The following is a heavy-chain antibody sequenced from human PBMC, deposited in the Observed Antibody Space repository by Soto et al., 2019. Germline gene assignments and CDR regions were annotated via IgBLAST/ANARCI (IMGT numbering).Heavy chain of an antibody. J-gene: IGHJ4*01. CDR2: IYYSGNT. CDR3: ARQGGHAGYDFEN. CDR1: GASVTTSSYY. V-gene: IGHV4-39*01. D-gene: IGHD5-12*01. Sequence: SETLSLTCTVSGASVTTSSYYWGWIRQPPGKGLESIGYIYYSGNTHYNPSLKSRVTISVDTSKNQFSLKLTSVTAADTAVYYCARQGGHAGYDFENWGQGTLVTVSS.